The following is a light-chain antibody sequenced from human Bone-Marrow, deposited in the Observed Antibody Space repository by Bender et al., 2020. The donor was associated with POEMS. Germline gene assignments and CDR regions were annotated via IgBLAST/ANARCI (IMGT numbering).Light chain of an antibody. CDR3: CSYTGRGGWV. Sequence: QSALTQPASVSGSPGQSVTISCTGTRSDVGRYNLVSWYQQTPGKPPTLIIYNVTDRPAGAYGRFAASKSGNTAFLTISGLQAEDEADYCCCSYTGRGGWVFGGGTKLTVL. J-gene: IGLJ3*02. V-gene: IGLV2-23*02. CDR2: NVT. CDR1: RSDVGRYNL.